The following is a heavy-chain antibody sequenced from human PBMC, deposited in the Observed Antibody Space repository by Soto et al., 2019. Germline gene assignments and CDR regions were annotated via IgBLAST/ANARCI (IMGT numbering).Heavy chain of an antibody. Sequence: QVQLVQSGAEVKKPGASVKVSCKASGYTFATYGFSWVRQAPGQGLEWMGWISASNGNTNYAQKLRGRVTMTTDTSTSTAYMELTSLRSEDTAVYYCARDTGDGTFDFWGQGTLVTVSS. CDR2: ISASNGNT. CDR3: ARDTGDGTFDF. CDR1: GYTFATYG. J-gene: IGHJ4*02. D-gene: IGHD7-27*01. V-gene: IGHV1-18*01.